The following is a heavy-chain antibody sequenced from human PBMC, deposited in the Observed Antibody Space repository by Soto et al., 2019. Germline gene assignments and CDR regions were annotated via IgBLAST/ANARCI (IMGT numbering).Heavy chain of an antibody. J-gene: IGHJ5*02. Sequence: GGSLRLSCAASGFSFSSYGMHWVRQAPGKGLEWVELISYDGSNKFYADSVKGRFTISRDNSKNTLYLQVNSLRAEDTAVYYCAKDLFSGGSYPNWFDPWGQGALVTVSS. V-gene: IGHV3-30*18. D-gene: IGHD1-26*01. CDR1: GFSFSSYG. CDR3: AKDLFSGGSYPNWFDP. CDR2: ISYDGSNK.